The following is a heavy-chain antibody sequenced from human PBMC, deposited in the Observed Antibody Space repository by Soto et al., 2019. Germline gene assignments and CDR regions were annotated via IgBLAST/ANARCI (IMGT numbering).Heavy chain of an antibody. Sequence: PGGSLRLSCAASGFTFSIYAMNWVRQAPGKGLEWVAFISFDGSKTYYADSVKGRFTISRDSSRNTVYLQMNNLRPGDAAVYHCANLLNVAAAGTPHYYGVDVWGQGTTVTVSS. V-gene: IGHV3-30-3*01. D-gene: IGHD6-13*01. CDR3: ANLLNVAAAGTPHYYGVDV. J-gene: IGHJ6*02. CDR1: GFTFSIYA. CDR2: ISFDGSKT.